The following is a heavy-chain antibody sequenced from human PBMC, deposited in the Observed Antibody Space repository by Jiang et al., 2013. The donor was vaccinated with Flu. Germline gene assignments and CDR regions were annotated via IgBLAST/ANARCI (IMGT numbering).Heavy chain of an antibody. CDR3: AKEKSYDYVWGSYRYGAFDI. CDR1: GFTFSSYA. Sequence: GGSLRLSCAASGFTFSSYAMSWVRQAPGKGLEWVSAISGSGGSTYYADSVKGRFTISRGNSKNTLYLQMNSLRAEDTAVYYCAKEKSYDYVWGSYRYGAFDIWGQGTMVTVSS. V-gene: IGHV3-23*01. D-gene: IGHD3-16*02. CDR2: ISGSGGST. J-gene: IGHJ3*02.